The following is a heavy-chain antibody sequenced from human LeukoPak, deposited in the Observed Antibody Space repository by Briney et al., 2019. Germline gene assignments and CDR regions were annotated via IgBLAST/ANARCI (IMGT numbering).Heavy chain of an antibody. J-gene: IGHJ4*02. D-gene: IGHD1-26*01. V-gene: IGHV3-21*01. Sequence: GGSLRLSCAASGFTFSSYSMKWVRRAPAKGLEWVSSISSSSSYIYYADSVKGRFTISRDNAKNSLYLQMSSLRAEDTAAYYCARTYSGSPDYWVQGTLVTVSS. CDR2: ISSSSSYI. CDR3: ARTYSGSPDY. CDR1: GFTFSSYS.